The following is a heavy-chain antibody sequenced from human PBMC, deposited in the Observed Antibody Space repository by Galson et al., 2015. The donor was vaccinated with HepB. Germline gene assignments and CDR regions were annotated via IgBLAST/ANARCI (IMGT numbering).Heavy chain of an antibody. CDR3: AKDTGSGSYFLGPALGFDY. CDR1: GFTFDDYA. D-gene: IGHD3-10*01. CDR2: ISWNSGSI. V-gene: IGHV3-9*01. J-gene: IGHJ4*02. Sequence: SLRLSCAASGFTFDDYAMHWVRQAPGKGLEWVSGISWNSGSIGYADSVKGRFTISRDNAKNSLYLQMNSLRAEDTALYYCAKDTGSGSYFLGPALGFDYWGQGTLVTVSS.